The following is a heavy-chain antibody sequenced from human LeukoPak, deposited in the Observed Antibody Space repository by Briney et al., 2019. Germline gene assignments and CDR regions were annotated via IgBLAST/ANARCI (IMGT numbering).Heavy chain of an antibody. J-gene: IGHJ5*02. CDR1: GGSISSYY. V-gene: IGHV4-4*07. D-gene: IGHD2-2*01. CDR3: GRDKSWGYCSSTSCTRQINWFDP. CDR2: IYTSGST. Sequence: SETLSLTCTVSGGSISSYYWSWIRQPAGKGLEWIGLIYTSGSTNYNPSLKSRVTMSVDTSKNQFSLKLSSVTAADTAVYYCGRDKSWGYCSSTSCTRQINWFDPWGQGTLVTVSS.